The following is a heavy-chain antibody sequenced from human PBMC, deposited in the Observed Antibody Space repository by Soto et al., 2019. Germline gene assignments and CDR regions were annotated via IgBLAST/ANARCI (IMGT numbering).Heavy chain of an antibody. D-gene: IGHD3-22*01. J-gene: IGHJ4*02. CDR2: IWYDGSNK. CDR1: GFTFDDYG. Sequence: GGSLRLSCAASGFTFDDYGMSWVRQAPGKGLEWVAVIWYDGSNKYYADSVKGRFTISRDNSKNTLYLQMNSLRAEDTAVYYCAREHSSGYYNAFDYWGQGTLVTVSS. CDR3: AREHSSGYYNAFDY. V-gene: IGHV3-33*08.